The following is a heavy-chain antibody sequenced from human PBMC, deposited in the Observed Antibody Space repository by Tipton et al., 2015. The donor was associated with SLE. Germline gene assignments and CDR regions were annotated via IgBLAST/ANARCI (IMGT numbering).Heavy chain of an antibody. Sequence: QLVQSGAEVKKPGASVKVSCKASGYPFSSYDINWVRQAPGQGLEWMGRISLYNGDITYAQNLQGRVTMTTDTSTSTAYMELRSLTSDDTALYYCARDKVGTTTDFDYWGQGTLLIVSS. CDR1: GYPFSSYD. D-gene: IGHD1-26*01. CDR2: ISLYNGDI. CDR3: ARDKVGTTTDFDY. J-gene: IGHJ4*02. V-gene: IGHV1-18*01.